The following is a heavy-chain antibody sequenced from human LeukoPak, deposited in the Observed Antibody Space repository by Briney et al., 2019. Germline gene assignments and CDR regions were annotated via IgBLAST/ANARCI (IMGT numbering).Heavy chain of an antibody. Sequence: ASVKVSCMASGYTFTSYDINWVRRAPGQGLEWMGWMNPKSGNTGYAQKFQGRVTMTRNTSISTAYMELSSLRSEDTAVYCCARLPCGMLTGYYNYNWFDPWGQGTLVTVSS. CDR1: GYTFTSYD. V-gene: IGHV1-8*01. J-gene: IGHJ5*02. CDR3: ARLPCGMLTGYYNYNWFDP. D-gene: IGHD3-9*01. CDR2: MNPKSGNT.